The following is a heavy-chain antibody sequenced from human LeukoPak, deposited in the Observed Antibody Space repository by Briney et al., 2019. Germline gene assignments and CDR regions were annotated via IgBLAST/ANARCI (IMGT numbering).Heavy chain of an antibody. CDR2: IYHSGST. CDR3: ARRPLWFGANWFDP. Sequence: PSGTLSLTCAVSGGSISSSDWWSWVRQPPGKGLEWIGEIYHSGSTNYNPSLKSRVTISVDKSKNQFSLKLSSVTAADTAVYYCARRPLWFGANWFDPWGQGTLVTVSS. CDR1: GGSISSSDW. V-gene: IGHV4-4*02. D-gene: IGHD3-10*01. J-gene: IGHJ5*02.